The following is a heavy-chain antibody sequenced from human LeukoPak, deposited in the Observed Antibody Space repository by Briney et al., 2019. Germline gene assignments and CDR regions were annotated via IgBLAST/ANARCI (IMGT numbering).Heavy chain of an antibody. J-gene: IGHJ5*02. CDR3: ARDIVDYGLLGWFDP. CDR1: GGSISSYY. Sequence: SETLSLTCTVSGGSISSYYWSWIRQPAGKGLEWIGRIYTSGSTNYNPSLKSRVTISVDTSKNQFSLKLSSVTAADTAVYYCARDIVDYGLLGWFDPWGQGTLVTVSS. V-gene: IGHV4-4*07. CDR2: IYTSGST. D-gene: IGHD3-16*01.